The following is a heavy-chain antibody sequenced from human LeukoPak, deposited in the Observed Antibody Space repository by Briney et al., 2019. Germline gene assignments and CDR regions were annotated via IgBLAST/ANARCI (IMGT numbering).Heavy chain of an antibody. CDR2: IKQDGSER. CDR1: GFTFSSYS. V-gene: IGHV3-7*01. J-gene: IGHJ5*02. D-gene: IGHD5-24*01. Sequence: GGSLRLSCAASGFTFSSYSMNWVRQAPGKGLEWVANIKQDGSERYYVDSVKGRFTISRDNAKNSLYLQMNSLRAEDTAVYYCARDLDGHGYKNRHLNWFDPWGQGTLVTVSS. CDR3: ARDLDGHGYKNRHLNWFDP.